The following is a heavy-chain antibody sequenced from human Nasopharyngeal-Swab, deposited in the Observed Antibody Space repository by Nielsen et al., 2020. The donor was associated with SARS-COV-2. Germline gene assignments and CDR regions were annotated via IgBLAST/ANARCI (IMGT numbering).Heavy chain of an antibody. V-gene: IGHV3-21*06. CDR2: ISSSGDYI. J-gene: IGHJ4*02. CDR3: ARDTPAMFAY. Sequence: GGSLRLSCAASGFTFSSYSINWVRQAPGKGLEWVSAISSSGDYIYYAPSLKGRFTISRDNAKNSLYLQMNSLRAEDTAVYYCARDTPAMFAYWGQGTLVTVSS. CDR1: GFTFSSYS.